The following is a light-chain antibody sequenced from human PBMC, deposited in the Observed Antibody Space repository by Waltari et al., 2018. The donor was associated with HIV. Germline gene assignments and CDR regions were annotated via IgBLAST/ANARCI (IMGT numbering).Light chain of an antibody. CDR1: QSRSTW. Sequence: TQLTQSPSTMHAPVGDTVTKTCRASQSRSTWLAWSQEKPGKAPKLLIYENSNSENGVPSRFSGSGSGTEFSLTISSLQPEDFATYYCQKYNSYSDTFGQGTKLEI. CDR3: QKYNSYSDT. CDR2: ENS. J-gene: IGKJ2*01. V-gene: IGKV1-5*03.